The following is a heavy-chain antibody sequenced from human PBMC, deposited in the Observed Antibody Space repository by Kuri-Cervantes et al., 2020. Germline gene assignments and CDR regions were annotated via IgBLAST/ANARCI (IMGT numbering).Heavy chain of an antibody. J-gene: IGHJ6*02. Sequence: SVKVSCKASGYPFTGYYIHWVRQAPGQGLEWMGGIIPIFGTANYAQKFQGRVTITADESTSTAYMELSSLRSEGTAVYYCAPGAYGSGSYHTHYYYGMDVWGQGTTVTVSS. CDR2: IIPIFGTA. CDR1: GYPFTGYY. CDR3: APGAYGSGSYHTHYYYGMDV. V-gene: IGHV1-69*13. D-gene: IGHD3-10*01.